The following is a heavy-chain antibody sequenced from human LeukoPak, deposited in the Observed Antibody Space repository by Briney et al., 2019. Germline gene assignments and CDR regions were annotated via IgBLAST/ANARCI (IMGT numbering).Heavy chain of an antibody. CDR3: AREAYDFWSGPNWFDP. Sequence: RASVKVSCKASGYTFTGYYMHWVRQAPGQGLEWMGWINPNSGGTNYAQKFQGRVTMTRDTSISTAYMELSRLRSDDTAVYYCAREAYDFWSGPNWFDPWGQGTLVTVSS. CDR1: GYTFTGYY. J-gene: IGHJ5*02. CDR2: INPNSGGT. D-gene: IGHD3-3*01. V-gene: IGHV1-2*02.